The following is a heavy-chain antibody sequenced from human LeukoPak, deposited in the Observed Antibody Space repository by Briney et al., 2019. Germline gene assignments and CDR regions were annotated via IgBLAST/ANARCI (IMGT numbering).Heavy chain of an antibody. CDR2: ISPSGDRT. CDR3: AIMHGYYDGSGFWVQ. CDR1: GFTFSSYA. V-gene: IGHV3-23*01. D-gene: IGHD3-22*01. J-gene: IGHJ4*02. Sequence: GGSLRLSCSASGFTFSSYAMSWFRQAPGQGLEWVSFISPSGDRTSNADSVEGRFTISRDNTRNTLYLQMNSPRDEDTGVYYCAIMHGYYDGSGFWVQWGQGTLVTVSS.